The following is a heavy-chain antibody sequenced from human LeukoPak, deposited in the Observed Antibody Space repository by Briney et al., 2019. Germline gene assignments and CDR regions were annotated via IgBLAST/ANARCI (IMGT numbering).Heavy chain of an antibody. CDR2: IYTSGST. D-gene: IGHD3-10*01. V-gene: IGHV4-4*07. CDR3: ARATPELNRPFDY. J-gene: IGHJ4*02. Sequence: SETLSHTCTVSGGSSTDYYWSWIRQPAGKGLEWIGRIYTSGSTNYNPSLKSRVTMSVDTSKNQFSLKLSSVTAADTAVYYCARATPELNRPFDYWGQGTLVTVSS. CDR1: GGSSTDYY.